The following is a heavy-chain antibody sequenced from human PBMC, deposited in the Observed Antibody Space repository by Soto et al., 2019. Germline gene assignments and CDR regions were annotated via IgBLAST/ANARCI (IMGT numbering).Heavy chain of an antibody. CDR3: ARVGGVAARTFDY. CDR1: GGSISPFY. Sequence: SETLSLTCTVSGGSISPFYWSWVRQPPGKGLEWIGYLYYSGNTNYNPSLKSRVTISVDASKNQVSLRLTAVTAADTAVYYCARVGGVAARTFDYWGQGTVVTVSS. CDR2: LYYSGNT. J-gene: IGHJ4*02. V-gene: IGHV4-59*01. D-gene: IGHD2-15*01.